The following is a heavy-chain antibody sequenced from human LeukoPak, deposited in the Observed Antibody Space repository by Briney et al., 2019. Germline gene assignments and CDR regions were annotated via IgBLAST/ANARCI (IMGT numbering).Heavy chain of an antibody. Sequence: GGSLRLSFAASGFTFSSYGMHWVRPAPGKGLEWVAVISYDGSNKYYADSVKGRFTISGDNSKNTLYLQMNSLRAEDTAVYYCAKLPIAAADSFDYWGQGTLVTVSS. J-gene: IGHJ4*02. CDR2: ISYDGSNK. CDR3: AKLPIAAADSFDY. CDR1: GFTFSSYG. V-gene: IGHV3-30*18. D-gene: IGHD6-13*01.